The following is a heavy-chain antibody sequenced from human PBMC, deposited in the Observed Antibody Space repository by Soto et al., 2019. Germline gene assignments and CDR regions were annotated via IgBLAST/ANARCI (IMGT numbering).Heavy chain of an antibody. CDR3: ARAYYYGSGSYYSLDY. V-gene: IGHV1-2*04. D-gene: IGHD3-10*01. J-gene: IGHJ4*02. Sequence: ASVKASCKASGYTFTGYYMHWVRQAPGQGLEWMGWINPNSGGTNYAQKFQGWVTMTRDTSISTAYMELSRLRSDDTAVYYCARAYYYGSGSYYSLDYWGQGTLVTVSS. CDR1: GYTFTGYY. CDR2: INPNSGGT.